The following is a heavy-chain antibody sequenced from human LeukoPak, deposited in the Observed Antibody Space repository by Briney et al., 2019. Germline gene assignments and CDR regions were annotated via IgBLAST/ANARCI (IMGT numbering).Heavy chain of an antibody. D-gene: IGHD5-12*01. CDR1: GYTFTSYG. Sequence: GASVKVSCKASGYTFTSYGISWVRQAPGQGLEWMGWISAYNGNTNYAQKFQGRVTMTRNTSISTAYMELSSLRSEDTAVYYCATGYDADYWGQGTLVTVSS. CDR3: ATGYDADY. V-gene: IGHV1-18*01. CDR2: ISAYNGNT. J-gene: IGHJ4*02.